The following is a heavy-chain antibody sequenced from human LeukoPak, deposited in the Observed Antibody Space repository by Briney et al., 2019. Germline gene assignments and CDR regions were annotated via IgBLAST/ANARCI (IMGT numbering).Heavy chain of an antibody. CDR1: GGTFSSYA. CDR3: ALGGIVVVPAAILYYGMDV. J-gene: IGHJ6*02. Sequence: SVKVSCKASGGTFSSYAISWVRQAPGQGLEWMGRIITILGIANYAQKFQGRVTITADKSTSTAYMELSSLRSEDTAVYYCALGGIVVVPAAILYYGMDVWGQGTTVTVSS. D-gene: IGHD2-2*01. CDR2: IITILGIA. V-gene: IGHV1-69*04.